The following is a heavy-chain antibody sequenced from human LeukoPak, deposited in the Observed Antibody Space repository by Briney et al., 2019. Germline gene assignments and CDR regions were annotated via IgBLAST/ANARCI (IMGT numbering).Heavy chain of an antibody. CDR3: AAGGAYYDSSGYYYISSWFDP. V-gene: IGHV1-69*04. J-gene: IGHJ5*02. D-gene: IGHD3-22*01. Sequence: SVKVSCKASGGTSSSYAISWVRQAPGQGLEWMGRIIPILGIANYAQKFQGRVTITADKSTSTAYMELSSLRSEDTAVYYCAAGGAYYDSSGYYYISSWFDPWGQGTLVTVSS. CDR1: GGTSSSYA. CDR2: IIPILGIA.